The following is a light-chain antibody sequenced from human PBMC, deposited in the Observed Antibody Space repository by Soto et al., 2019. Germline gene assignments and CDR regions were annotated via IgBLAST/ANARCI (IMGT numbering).Light chain of an antibody. Sequence: EIVMSQSPLSLSVTPGEPASFSCRSSHSLLYSNAYNYLDWYLQKPGQSPQLLIYLGSHRASGVPDRFCGSGSGTNFTLKISRVEAEDVGVYYCMQGLENLTFGQGTRLEI. CDR2: LGS. CDR3: MQGLENLT. CDR1: HSLLYSNAYNY. V-gene: IGKV2-28*01. J-gene: IGKJ5*01.